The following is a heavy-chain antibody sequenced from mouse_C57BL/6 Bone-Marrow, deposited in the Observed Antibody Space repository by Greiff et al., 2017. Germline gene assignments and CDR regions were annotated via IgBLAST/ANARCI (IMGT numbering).Heavy chain of an antibody. V-gene: IGHV1-58*01. J-gene: IGHJ4*01. Sequence: VQLQQSGAELVRPGSSVKMSCKTSGYTFTSYGINWVKQRPGQGLEWIGYIYLGNGYTEYNEKFKGKATLTSDTSSSTAYMQLSSLTSEDSAIYVCAIRGYCCAMDDWGKGTSGTVSS. CDR1: GYTFTSYG. D-gene: IGHD1-2*01. CDR2: IYLGNGYT. CDR3: AIRGYCCAMDD.